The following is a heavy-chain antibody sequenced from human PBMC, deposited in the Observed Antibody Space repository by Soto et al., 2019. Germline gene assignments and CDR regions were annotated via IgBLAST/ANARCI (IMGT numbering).Heavy chain of an antibody. Sequence: PWVSLRLSFAASGFTFSSYSMNWVRQAPGKGLEWVSSISSSSYIYYADSVKGRFTISRDNAKNSLYLQMNSLRAEDTAVYYCASGCSSTSCYTYYYYGMDVWGQGTTVTVSS. J-gene: IGHJ6*02. CDR3: ASGCSSTSCYTYYYYGMDV. D-gene: IGHD2-2*02. CDR1: GFTFSSYS. V-gene: IGHV3-21*01. CDR2: ISSSSYI.